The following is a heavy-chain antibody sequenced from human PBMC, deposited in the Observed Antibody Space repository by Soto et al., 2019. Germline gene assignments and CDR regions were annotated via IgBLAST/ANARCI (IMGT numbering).Heavy chain of an antibody. CDR3: ARGYCSAGRCYYFDY. J-gene: IGHJ4*02. CDR2: INSSGGST. D-gene: IGHD2-15*01. Sequence: ASVKVSCKASGDAFTSYYMHWVRQAPGQGLDWMGIINSSGGSTSYAQKFQGRVTMTRDTSTSTVYMELSSLRSEDTAVYYCARGYCSAGRCYYFDYWGQGTLVTVSS. CDR1: GDAFTSYY. V-gene: IGHV1-46*03.